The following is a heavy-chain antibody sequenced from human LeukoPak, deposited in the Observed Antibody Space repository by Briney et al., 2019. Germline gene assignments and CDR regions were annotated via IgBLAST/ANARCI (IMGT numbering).Heavy chain of an antibody. V-gene: IGHV3-15*07. CDR1: GFTFNNDW. Sequence: GGSLRLSCAASGFTFNNDWMNWVRQAPGKGLEWVARIKSNIDGGAVDYAAPVKGRFTISRDDSRNTLYLEMNSLKTEDTAVYYCAKDKEPRYDSQGWDYWGQGTLVTVSS. J-gene: IGHJ4*02. CDR2: IKSNIDGGAV. CDR3: AKDKEPRYDSQGWDY. D-gene: IGHD3-22*01.